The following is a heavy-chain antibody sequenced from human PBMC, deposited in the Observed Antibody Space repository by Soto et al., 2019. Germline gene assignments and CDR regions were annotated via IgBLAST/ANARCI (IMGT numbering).Heavy chain of an antibody. CDR1: GYTFTSYG. J-gene: IGHJ4*02. CDR3: ARDQGFYDSSGYYVRQPYYFDY. V-gene: IGHV1-18*01. Sequence: ASVEVSFKASGYTFTSYGISWVRQAPGQGLEWMGWISAYNGNTNYAQKLQGRVTMTTDTSTSTAYMELRSLRSDDTAVYYCARDQGFYDSSGYYVRQPYYFDYWGQGTLVTVSS. D-gene: IGHD3-22*01. CDR2: ISAYNGNT.